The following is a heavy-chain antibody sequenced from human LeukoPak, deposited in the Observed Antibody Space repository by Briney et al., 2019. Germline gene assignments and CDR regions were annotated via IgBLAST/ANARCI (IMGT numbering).Heavy chain of an antibody. CDR2: IYYSGST. CDR3: ARDAGITIFGVVIPLNYFDY. CDR1: GGSISSSSYY. Sequence: SETLSLTCTVSGGSISSSSYYWGWLRQPPGKGLEWIGSIYYSGSTYYNPSLKSRVTISVDTSKNQFSLKLSSVTAADTAVYYCARDAGITIFGVVIPLNYFDYWGQGTLVTVSS. V-gene: IGHV4-39*07. J-gene: IGHJ4*02. D-gene: IGHD3-3*01.